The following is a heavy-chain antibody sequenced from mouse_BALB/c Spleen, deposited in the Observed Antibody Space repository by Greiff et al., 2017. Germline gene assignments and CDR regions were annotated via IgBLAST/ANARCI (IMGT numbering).Heavy chain of an antibody. CDR1: GYTFTDYN. D-gene: IGHD2-1*01. CDR3: ARYYYGNLYARDY. V-gene: IGHV1S29*02. CDR2: IYPYNGGT. Sequence: EVMLVESGPELVKPGASVKISCKASGYTFTDYNMHWVKQSHGKSLEWIGYIYPYNGGTGYNQKFKSKATLTVDNSSSTAYMELRSLTSEDSAVYYCARYYYGNLYARDYWGHGTSGTVSS. J-gene: IGHJ4*01.